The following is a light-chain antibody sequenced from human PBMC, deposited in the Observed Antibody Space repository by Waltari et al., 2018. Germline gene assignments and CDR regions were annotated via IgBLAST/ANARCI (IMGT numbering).Light chain of an antibody. CDR3: QAGDGSTVV. CDR1: SLGDQY. Sequence: SYELTQPPSVSVSPGQTASISCSGDSLGDQYASWYQQKPGQSPVLVIYRETMRPSGIPERFSGSNSGNTATLTISATQPLDEADYFCQAGDGSTVVFGGGTKLTVL. J-gene: IGLJ2*01. V-gene: IGLV3-1*01. CDR2: RET.